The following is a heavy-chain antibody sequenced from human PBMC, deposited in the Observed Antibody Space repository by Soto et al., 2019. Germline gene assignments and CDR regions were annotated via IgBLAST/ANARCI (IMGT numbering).Heavy chain of an antibody. J-gene: IGHJ5*02. D-gene: IGHD3-22*01. CDR1: GFTCDNYN. Sequence: GGSLRLSCAASGFTCDNYNMHWFRQAPGKGLEWVSLISRDGTNTNYAESVKGRFTISRDNSKNSLYLQMNSLRTEDTALYYCVKETYYYDVSSYYPLGSWGQGTLVTRLL. CDR3: VKETYYYDVSSYYPLGS. CDR2: ISRDGTNT. V-gene: IGHV3-43*01.